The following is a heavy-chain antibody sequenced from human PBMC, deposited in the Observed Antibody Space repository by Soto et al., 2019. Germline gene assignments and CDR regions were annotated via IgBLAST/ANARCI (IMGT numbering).Heavy chain of an antibody. CDR2: IYYSGST. CDR3: GGCGYSYGPGGYYYYGRDV. CDR1: GGSISSYY. J-gene: IGHJ6*04. V-gene: IGHV4-59*01. D-gene: IGHD5-18*01. Sequence: PSETLSLTCTVSGGSISSYYWSWIRQPPGKGLEWIGYIYYSGSTNYNPSLKSRVTISVDTSKNQFSLKLSSVTAADTAVYYCGGCGYSYGPGGYYYYGRDVWGKGTRVPVSS.